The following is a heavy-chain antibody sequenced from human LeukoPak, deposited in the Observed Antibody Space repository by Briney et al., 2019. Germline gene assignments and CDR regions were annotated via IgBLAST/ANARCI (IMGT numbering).Heavy chain of an antibody. Sequence: PGGSLSLSCAASGFTFSSYAMSWVRQAPGKGLEWLSTISSSGGSTYYADSVQGRITISRDNTKNSLYLQVDSVRAGDMDVYYCEKDFPPYTAMALNVFDYWGQGTLVTVSS. CDR1: GFTFSSYA. V-gene: IGHV3-23*01. D-gene: IGHD5-18*01. CDR2: ISSSGGST. CDR3: EKDFPPYTAMALNVFDY. J-gene: IGHJ4*02.